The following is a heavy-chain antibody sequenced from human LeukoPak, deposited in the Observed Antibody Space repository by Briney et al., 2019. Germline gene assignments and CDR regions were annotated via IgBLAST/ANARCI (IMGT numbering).Heavy chain of an antibody. Sequence: ASVKVSCKASGYTFTSYGISWVRQAPGQGLEWMGWISAYNGNTNYAQKLQGRVTMTTDTSTSTAYMELRSLRSEDTAVYYCAREAVTIFGLVRTQTPKGPRRFDPWGQGTLVTVSS. CDR1: GYTFTSYG. CDR3: AREAVTIFGLVRTQTPKGPRRFDP. J-gene: IGHJ5*02. CDR2: ISAYNGNT. D-gene: IGHD3-3*01. V-gene: IGHV1-18*01.